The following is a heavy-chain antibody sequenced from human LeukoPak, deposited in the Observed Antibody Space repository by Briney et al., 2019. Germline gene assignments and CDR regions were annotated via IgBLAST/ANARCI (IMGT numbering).Heavy chain of an antibody. Sequence: GGSLRLSCAASGFTFSTYGMHWVRQAPGKGLEWVAVIWYDGSNKFYGDSVKGRFTISRDNSKNTLYLQTNSLRAEDTAVYYCARDEGFEVTGNLDSWGQGTLVTVSS. CDR2: IWYDGSNK. D-gene: IGHD1-1*01. CDR1: GFTFSTYG. CDR3: ARDEGFEVTGNLDS. V-gene: IGHV3-33*01. J-gene: IGHJ4*02.